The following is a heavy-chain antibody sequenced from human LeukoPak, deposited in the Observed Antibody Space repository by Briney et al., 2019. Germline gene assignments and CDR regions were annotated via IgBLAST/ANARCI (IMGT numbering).Heavy chain of an antibody. J-gene: IGHJ4*02. CDR1: GFTFSSYA. CDR3: AKDRDYYAVDY. V-gene: IGHV3-23*01. CDR2: ISGSGDGT. Sequence: AGGSLRLSCAASGFTFSSYAMSWVRQAPGKGLDRVSAISGSGDGTYYADSVKGRFTISRDNSKNTLYLQMNTLRAEDTAVYYCAKDRDYYAVDYWGQGTLVTVSS. D-gene: IGHD3-22*01.